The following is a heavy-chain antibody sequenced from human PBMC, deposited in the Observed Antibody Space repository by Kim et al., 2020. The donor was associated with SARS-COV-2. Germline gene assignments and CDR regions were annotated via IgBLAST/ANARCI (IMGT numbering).Heavy chain of an antibody. CDR2: TYYRSKWYN. CDR1: GDSVSSNSAA. D-gene: IGHD6-6*01. Sequence: SQTLSLTCAISGDSVSSNSAAWNWIRQSPSRGLEWLGRTYYRSKWYNDYAVSVKSRITINPDTSKNQFSLQLNSVTPEDTAVYYCAREFSRWSIAARPSFDYGMDVWGQGTTVTVSS. J-gene: IGHJ6*02. CDR3: AREFSRWSIAARPSFDYGMDV. V-gene: IGHV6-1*01.